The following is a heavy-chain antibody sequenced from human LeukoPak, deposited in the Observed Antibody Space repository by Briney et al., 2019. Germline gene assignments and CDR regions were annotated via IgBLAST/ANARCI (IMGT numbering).Heavy chain of an antibody. V-gene: IGHV3-48*03. CDR3: ARSQGSWPDYFDY. J-gene: IGHJ4*02. D-gene: IGHD6-13*01. CDR2: ISSSGNTI. CDR1: GFTFSSYE. Sequence: GGSLRLSCAASGFTFSSYEMNWVRQTPGKGLEWLLYISSSGNTIYYADSVKGRFTISRDNAKNSLYLQMNSLRAEDTAVYYCARSQGSWPDYFDYWGQGTLVTVSS.